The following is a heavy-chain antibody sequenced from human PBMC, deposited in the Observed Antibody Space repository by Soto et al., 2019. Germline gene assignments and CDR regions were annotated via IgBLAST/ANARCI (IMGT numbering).Heavy chain of an antibody. CDR3: ARGNSYSSSWYPGNWFDP. J-gene: IGHJ5*02. CDR1: GGSFSGYY. V-gene: IGHV4-34*01. CDR2: INHGGST. Sequence: QVQLQQWGAGLLKPSETLSLTCAVYGGSFSGYYWSWIRQPPGKGLEWIGEINHGGSTNYNPSLKSRVTISVDTSKNQFSLKLSSVTAADTAVYYCARGNSYSSSWYPGNWFDPWGQGTLVTVSS. D-gene: IGHD6-13*01.